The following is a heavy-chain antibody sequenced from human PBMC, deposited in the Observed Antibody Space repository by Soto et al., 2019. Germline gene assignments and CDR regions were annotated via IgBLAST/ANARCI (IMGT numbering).Heavy chain of an antibody. CDR1: GFSLSTSGVG. Sequence: SGPTLVNPTQTLTLTCTFSGFSLSTSGVGVGWIRQPPGKALEWLALIYWNDDKRYSPSLKSRLTITKDTSKNQVVLTMTNMDPVDKATYYCAHRLFRVPFWSGPLSRDYSYYYYGMVVWGQGTMVTVSS. J-gene: IGHJ6*02. D-gene: IGHD3-3*01. CDR2: IYWNDDK. CDR3: AHRLFRVPFWSGPLSRDYSYYYYGMVV. V-gene: IGHV2-5*01.